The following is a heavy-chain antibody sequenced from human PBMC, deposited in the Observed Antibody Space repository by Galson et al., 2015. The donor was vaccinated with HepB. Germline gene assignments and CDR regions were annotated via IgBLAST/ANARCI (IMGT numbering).Heavy chain of an antibody. CDR2: ISNDGTRT. CDR3: STIFDSPSDSPSDS. V-gene: IGHV3-74*01. J-gene: IGHJ4*02. CDR1: GFTFSSHW. D-gene: IGHD3-3*01. Sequence: SLRLSCATSGFTFSSHWMHWVRQAPGKGPVWVSLISNDGTRTIYADSVKGRFTVSRDNAKNTLYLQMNSLRAEDTAVYYCSTIFDSPSDSPSDSWGQGTLVTVSS.